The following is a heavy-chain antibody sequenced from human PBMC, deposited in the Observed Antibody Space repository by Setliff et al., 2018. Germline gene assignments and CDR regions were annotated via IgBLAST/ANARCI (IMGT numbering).Heavy chain of an antibody. V-gene: IGHV4-4*07. CDR1: GDSISTYY. CDR3: ARHATYYYGSGNLPFDS. CDR2: VFVDGST. Sequence: PSETLSLTCTVSGDSISTYYWSWIRRPAGKGLEWIGRVFVDGSTNYTPSLKSRVTMSVDTSKNQFSLKLTSVTAADTAVYYCARHATYYYGSGNLPFDSWGQGTLVTVSS. J-gene: IGHJ4*02. D-gene: IGHD3-10*01.